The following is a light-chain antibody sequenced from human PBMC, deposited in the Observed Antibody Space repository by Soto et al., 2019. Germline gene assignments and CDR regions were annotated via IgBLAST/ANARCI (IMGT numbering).Light chain of an antibody. CDR2: WAS. Sequence: DIVMTQSPDSLAVSLGERATINCKSSQNVVYSSSNKNFLAWYQQKPGQPPKLLIYWASTRESGVPDRFSGSGSGTDFTLTISSLQAEDVAVYYCQQYYSTPLTFGGGTKVEIK. J-gene: IGKJ4*01. V-gene: IGKV4-1*01. CDR1: QNVVYSSSNKNF. CDR3: QQYYSTPLT.